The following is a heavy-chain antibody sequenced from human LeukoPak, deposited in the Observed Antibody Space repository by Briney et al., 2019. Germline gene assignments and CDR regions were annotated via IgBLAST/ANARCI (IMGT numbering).Heavy chain of an antibody. CDR2: VTPNNGNT. Sequence: ASVKVSCKASGYTLLSYGISWVRQAPAKGLEWMGWVTPNNGNTHYAQKVEGRVTMTSDTSTSTAYMELRRLRSDDTAIYYCARNTAADNYGGQGTLVTVSS. CDR3: ARNTAADNY. D-gene: IGHD2-15*01. J-gene: IGHJ4*02. CDR1: GYTLLSYG. V-gene: IGHV1-18*01.